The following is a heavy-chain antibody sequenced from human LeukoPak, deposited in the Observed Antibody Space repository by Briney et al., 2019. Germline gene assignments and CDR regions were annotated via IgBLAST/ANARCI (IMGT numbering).Heavy chain of an antibody. J-gene: IGHJ3*02. V-gene: IGHV1-58*01. CDR3: AVPIVGATRDAFDI. CDR2: IVVGSGKT. Sequence: SVKVSCKASGFTFTSSAVQWVRQARGQRLEWIGWIVVGSGKTNYAQKFQERVTITRDMSTSTAYMELSSLRSEDTAVYYCAVPIVGATRDAFDIWGQGTMVTASS. D-gene: IGHD1-26*01. CDR1: GFTFTSSA.